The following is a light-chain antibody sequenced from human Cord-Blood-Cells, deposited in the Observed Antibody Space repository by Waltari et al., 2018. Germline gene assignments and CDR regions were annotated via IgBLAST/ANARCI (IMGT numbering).Light chain of an antibody. CDR3: CSYAGSSNGV. CDR2: EGS. V-gene: IGLV2-23*01. CDR1: SRHVGSYNL. J-gene: IGLJ3*02. Sequence: QSALTQPASVSGSHGQSLTISCPGTSRHVGSYNLASWYQQHPGKAPKLLIYEGSKRPSGVSNRFSGSKSGNTASLTISGLQADDEADYYCCSYAGSSNGVFGGGTKLTVL.